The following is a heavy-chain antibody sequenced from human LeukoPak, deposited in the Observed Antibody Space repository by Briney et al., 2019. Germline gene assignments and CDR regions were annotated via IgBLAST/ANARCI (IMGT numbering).Heavy chain of an antibody. D-gene: IGHD3-10*01. J-gene: IGHJ3*02. CDR2: IYHSGST. CDR3: ARETDLGSGSWSDAFDI. Sequence: PSETLSFTCTVSGYSISSGYYWGWIRQPPGKGLEWIGSIYHSGSTYYNLSLKSRVTISVDTSKNQFSLKLSSVTAADTAVYYCARETDLGSGSWSDAFDIWGQGTMVTVSS. V-gene: IGHV4-38-2*02. CDR1: GYSISSGYY.